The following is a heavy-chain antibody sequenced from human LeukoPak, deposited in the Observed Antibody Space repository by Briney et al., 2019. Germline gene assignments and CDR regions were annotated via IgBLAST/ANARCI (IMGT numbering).Heavy chain of an antibody. CDR1: GVSFTPYW. J-gene: IGHJ4*02. CDR3: ARSGRVPLL. CDR2: INEDGSDT. Sequence: GGSLRLSCVGSGVSFTPYWLTWVRQAPGKGLEWLANINEDGSDTYYVDSVKGRFTISRDNSKNSLYLQMSSLRVEDTAVYYCARSGRVPLLWGQGTLVTVSS. D-gene: IGHD3-10*01. V-gene: IGHV3-7*01.